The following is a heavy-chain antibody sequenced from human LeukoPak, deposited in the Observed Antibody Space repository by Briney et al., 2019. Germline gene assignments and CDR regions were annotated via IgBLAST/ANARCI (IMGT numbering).Heavy chain of an antibody. J-gene: IGHJ4*02. CDR2: IYYSGNT. CDR3: ARGYYDVLTGHPKNFDY. Sequence: SETLSLTCTVSGGSISSSSYYWGWISQPPGKGLEWIGSIYYSGNTYYNPSLKSRVTISVDTSKNQFSLKFSSLTAADTALYYCARGYYDVLTGHPKNFDYWVQGTLVTVSS. D-gene: IGHD3-9*01. CDR1: GGSISSSSYY. V-gene: IGHV4-39*01.